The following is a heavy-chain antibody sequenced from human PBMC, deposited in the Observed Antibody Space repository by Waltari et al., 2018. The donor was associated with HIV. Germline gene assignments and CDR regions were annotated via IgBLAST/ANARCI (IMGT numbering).Heavy chain of an antibody. V-gene: IGHV4-31*03. Sequence: QVQLQESGPGLVKSSQTLSLTCTVSGGSISSGGYYWNWIRQHPGKGLEWIGYIQHSGSTYYNPSLKSRVSISVNTSTNQFSLNLTSVTAADTAVYYCARVSDSYGTVFEYWGQGTLVSVSS. J-gene: IGHJ4*02. CDR2: IQHSGST. D-gene: IGHD3-10*01. CDR3: ARVSDSYGTVFEY. CDR1: GGSISSGGYY.